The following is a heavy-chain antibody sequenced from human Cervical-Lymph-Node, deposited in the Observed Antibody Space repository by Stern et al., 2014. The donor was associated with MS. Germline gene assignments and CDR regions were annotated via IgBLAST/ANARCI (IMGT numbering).Heavy chain of an antibody. Sequence: EVQLVESGGGSVQPGRSLRLSCAGSGFTFGNYWMHWVRQAPGKGPEWVSRIKSDGSTINYGDSVKGRFTISRDNAKDTLYLQMNSLRVEDTAVYYCVREGGVYYFDYWGQGTRVTVSS. V-gene: IGHV3-74*01. D-gene: IGHD2-15*01. J-gene: IGHJ4*02. CDR3: VREGGVYYFDY. CDR2: IKSDGSTI. CDR1: GFTFGNYW.